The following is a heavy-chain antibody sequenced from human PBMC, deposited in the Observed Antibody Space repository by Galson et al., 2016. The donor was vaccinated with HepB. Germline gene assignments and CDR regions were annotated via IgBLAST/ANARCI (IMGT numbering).Heavy chain of an antibody. CDR3: ARALMKDYNYSGMDV. J-gene: IGHJ6*02. D-gene: IGHD2-8*01. CDR1: RGSVRSGSHY. Sequence: SETLSLTCTVSRGSVRSGSHYWTWIRQPPGKGLEWIGYIYSSGSTNYNRPLKSRVTMSVDTSKNQFSLKVNSVTAADTAVYYCARALMKDYNYSGMDVWGQGTKVTVSS. CDR2: IYSSGST. V-gene: IGHV4-61*01.